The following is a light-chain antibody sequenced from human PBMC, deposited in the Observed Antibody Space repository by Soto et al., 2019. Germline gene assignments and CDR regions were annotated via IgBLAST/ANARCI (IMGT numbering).Light chain of an antibody. CDR3: QMGDRAPAT. Sequence: DIQMTQSPSSLSASVGDRVTITCRASQTISVYLNWYQQRPGRAPKLLIYAASRLQSGVPSSFSRSGSETDFTLTVSSPQPEDLRNCNCQMGDRAPATFGGGTRVEIK. V-gene: IGKV1-39*01. CDR1: QTISVY. J-gene: IGKJ4*01. CDR2: AAS.